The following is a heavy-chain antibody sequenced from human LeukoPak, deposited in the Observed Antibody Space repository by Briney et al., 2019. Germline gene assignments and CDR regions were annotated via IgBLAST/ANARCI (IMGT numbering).Heavy chain of an antibody. D-gene: IGHD3-22*01. V-gene: IGHV1-69*05. Sequence: SVKVSCKASGGTFSSYAISWVRQAPGQGLEWMGRIIPIFGTASYAQKFQGRVTITTDESTSTAYMELSSLRSEDTAVYYCARGKDYYDSSGYLDYWGQGTLVTVSS. J-gene: IGHJ4*02. CDR2: IIPIFGTA. CDR3: ARGKDYYDSSGYLDY. CDR1: GGTFSSYA.